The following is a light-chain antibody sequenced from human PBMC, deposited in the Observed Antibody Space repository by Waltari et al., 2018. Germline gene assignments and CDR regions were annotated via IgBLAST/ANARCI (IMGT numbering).Light chain of an antibody. J-gene: IGKJ2*01. V-gene: IGKV2-28*01. CDR2: LGS. CDR3: RLALQTPYT. CDR1: QSLPSNGYNY. Sequence: DIALTQSPLSLPAIHGEPASISCRFSQSLPSNGYNYLNCYLQKPGQSPQLLIYLGSNRASGVPDRFSSSRSGTDFTLKISRVEAEDVGVYYCRLALQTPYTFGQGTKLEI.